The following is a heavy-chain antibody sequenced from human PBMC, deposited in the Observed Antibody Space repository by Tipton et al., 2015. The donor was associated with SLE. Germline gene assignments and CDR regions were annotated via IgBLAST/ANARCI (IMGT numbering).Heavy chain of an antibody. CDR1: GYTFTGYY. D-gene: IGHD3-3*01. CDR2: INPNSGDT. V-gene: IGHV1-2*02. CDR3: AREGELRFLEWLFGY. J-gene: IGHJ4*02. Sequence: QLVQSGPEVKKPGASVKVSCKASGYTFTGYYMHWVRQAPGQGLEWMGWINPNSGDTNYAQKLQGRVTMTTDTSTSTAYMELRSLRYDDTAVYYCAREGELRFLEWLFGYWGQGTLVTVSS.